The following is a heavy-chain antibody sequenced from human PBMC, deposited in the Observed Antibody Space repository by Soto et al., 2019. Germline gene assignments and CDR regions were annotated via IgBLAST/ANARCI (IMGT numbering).Heavy chain of an antibody. J-gene: IGHJ5*02. CDR3: ARSSGPAPIQRWIHP. D-gene: IGHD3-10*01. V-gene: IGHV4-34*01. CDR1: GGSFSGYY. Sequence: SEILSLTCAVYGGSFSGYYWSWIRQPPGKGLEWIGEINHSGSTNYNPSLKSRVTISVDTSKNQFSLKLSSVTAADTAVYYCARSSGPAPIQRWIHPCGQEILVT. CDR2: INHSGST.